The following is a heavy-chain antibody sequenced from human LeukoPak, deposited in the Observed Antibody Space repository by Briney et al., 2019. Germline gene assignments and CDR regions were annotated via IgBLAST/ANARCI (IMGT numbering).Heavy chain of an antibody. V-gene: IGHV3-30*18. D-gene: IGHD6-13*01. CDR1: GFTFSYYG. J-gene: IGHJ4*02. CDR2: ISYDGSSK. CDR3: AKDGLAAAGWFDY. Sequence: GGSLTLSCAASGFTFSYYGMHWVRQAPGKGLEWVAVISYDGSSKYYADSVKGRFTISRDNSKNTLYLQMNSLRAEDTAVYYCAKDGLAAAGWFDYWGQGTLVTVSS.